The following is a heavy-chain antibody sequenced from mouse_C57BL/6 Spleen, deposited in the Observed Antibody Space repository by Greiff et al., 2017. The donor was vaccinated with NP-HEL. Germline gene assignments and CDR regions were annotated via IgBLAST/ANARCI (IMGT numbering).Heavy chain of an antibody. D-gene: IGHD1-1*01. CDR3: ARSGTTVVDDY. Sequence: QVQLQQSGAELVRPGTSVKVSCKASGYAFTNYLIEWVKQRPGQGLEWIGVINPGSGGSNYNEKFKGKATLTADKSSSTAYMQLSRLTSEDSAVYFCARSGTTVVDDYWGQGATLTVSS. J-gene: IGHJ2*01. CDR1: GYAFTNYL. V-gene: IGHV1-54*01. CDR2: INPGSGGS.